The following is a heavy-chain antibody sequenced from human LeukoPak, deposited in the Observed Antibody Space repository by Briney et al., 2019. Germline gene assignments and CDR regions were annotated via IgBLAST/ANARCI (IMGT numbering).Heavy chain of an antibody. J-gene: IGHJ3*02. CDR1: GGSISSYY. V-gene: IGHV4-34*01. CDR3: AREEGIPDAFDI. CDR2: INHSGST. Sequence: SETLSLTCTVSGGSISSYYWSWIRQPPGKGLEWIGEINHSGSTNYNPSLKSRVTISVDTSKNQFSLKLSSVTAADTAVYYCAREEGIPDAFDIWGQGTMVTVSS. D-gene: IGHD2-21*01.